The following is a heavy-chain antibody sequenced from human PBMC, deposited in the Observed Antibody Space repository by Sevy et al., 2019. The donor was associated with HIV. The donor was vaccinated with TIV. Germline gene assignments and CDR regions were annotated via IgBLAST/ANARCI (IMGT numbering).Heavy chain of an antibody. CDR2: IFRGGDGT. V-gene: IGHV3-23*01. CDR1: GFTFSNYA. J-gene: IGHJ3*02. Sequence: GGSLRLSCVASGFTFSNYAMNWVRQAPGKGLEWVSTIFRGGDGTYYADSVKGRFTISSDNSKDTVFLQLSSLRADDTAVYYCAGALYDSSGSFDALDIWGQGTMVTVSS. D-gene: IGHD3-22*01. CDR3: AGALYDSSGSFDALDI.